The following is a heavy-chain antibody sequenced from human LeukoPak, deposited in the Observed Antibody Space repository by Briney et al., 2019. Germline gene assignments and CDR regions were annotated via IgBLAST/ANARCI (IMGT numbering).Heavy chain of an antibody. J-gene: IGHJ4*02. V-gene: IGHV4-38-2*02. Sequence: SETLSLTCTVSGYSISSGYYWGWIRQPPGKGLEWIGSIYHSGSTYYNPSLKSRVTISVDTSKNQFSLKLSSVTAADTAVYYCARDRAVAGMFGYWGQGTLVTVSS. CDR3: ARDRAVAGMFGY. CDR2: IYHSGST. D-gene: IGHD6-19*01. CDR1: GYSISSGYY.